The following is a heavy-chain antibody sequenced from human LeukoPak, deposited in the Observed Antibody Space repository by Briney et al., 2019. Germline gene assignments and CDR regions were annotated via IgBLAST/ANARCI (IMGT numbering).Heavy chain of an antibody. CDR2: ISGSASTT. V-gene: IGHV3-23*01. D-gene: IGHD3-10*01. CDR3: ARVRYYGSGQNNWFDP. J-gene: IGHJ5*02. CDR1: GFTFNTYA. Sequence: GGSLRLSCVASGFTFNTYAMSWVRQAPGKGLEWVSLISGSASTTDYADSVKGRFTISRDNAKNTLYLQMNSLRAEDTAIYYCARVRYYGSGQNNWFDPWGQGTLVTVSS.